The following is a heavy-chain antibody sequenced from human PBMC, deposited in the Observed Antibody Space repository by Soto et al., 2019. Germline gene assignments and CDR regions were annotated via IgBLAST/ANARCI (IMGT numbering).Heavy chain of an antibody. CDR2: IIPIFGTA. Sequence: RASVKVSCKASGGTFSSYAISWVRQAPGQGLEWMGGIIPIFGTANYAQKFQGRVTITADESTSTAYMELSSLRSEDTAVYYCARSTYYYDSSGYYWPNGFDYWGQGTLVTVSS. V-gene: IGHV1-69*13. CDR3: ARSTYYYDSSGYYWPNGFDY. CDR1: GGTFSSYA. J-gene: IGHJ4*02. D-gene: IGHD3-22*01.